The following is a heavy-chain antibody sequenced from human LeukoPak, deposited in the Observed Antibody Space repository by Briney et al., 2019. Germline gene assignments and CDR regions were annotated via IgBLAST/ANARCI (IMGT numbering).Heavy chain of an antibody. CDR1: GFTFSSYD. CDR3: VKRLNNYFDY. CDR2: ISSNGGST. V-gene: IGHV3-64D*06. D-gene: IGHD3-22*01. Sequence: PGGSLRLSCSASGFTFSSYDMHWVRQAPGKGLEFVSGISSNGGSTYYTDPVKGRLTISRDNTKNTMYLQMSSLRPEDTAVYFCVKRLNNYFDYWGQGTLVTVSS. J-gene: IGHJ4*02.